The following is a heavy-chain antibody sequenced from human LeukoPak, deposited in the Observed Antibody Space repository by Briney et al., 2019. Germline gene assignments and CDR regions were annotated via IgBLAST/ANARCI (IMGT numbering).Heavy chain of an antibody. V-gene: IGHV3-23*01. CDR1: GFTFSSYA. CDR2: ISDNGGST. D-gene: IGHD2-21*02. CDR3: AKADCNSIWCHVKDY. Sequence: PGGSLRLSCAASGFTFSSYAMSWVRQAPGKGLEWVSLISDNGGSTDYADSVKGRFTISRDNSRNTLYLQMKSLRAEDTAVYFCAKADCNSIWCHVKDYWGQGTLVTVSS. J-gene: IGHJ4*02.